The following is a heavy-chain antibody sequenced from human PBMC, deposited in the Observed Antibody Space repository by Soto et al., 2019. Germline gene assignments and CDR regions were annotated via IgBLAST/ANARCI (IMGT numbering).Heavy chain of an antibody. Sequence: GGSLRLSCAASGFTFDTAWMSWVRQAPGKGLEWVGRIKSKTDGGTTDYAAPVKGRFTISRDDSKTTLYLQMNSLKTEDTAVYYCTTDCSGGSCYPGAYYYYYGMDVWGQGTTVTVSS. CDR1: GFTFDTAW. CDR2: IKSKTDGGTT. D-gene: IGHD2-15*01. V-gene: IGHV3-15*01. CDR3: TTDCSGGSCYPGAYYYYYGMDV. J-gene: IGHJ6*02.